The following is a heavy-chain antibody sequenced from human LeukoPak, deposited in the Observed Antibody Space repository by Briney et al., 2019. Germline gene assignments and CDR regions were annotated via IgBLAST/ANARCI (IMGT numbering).Heavy chain of an antibody. CDR2: ISSSSSYI. CDR3: ARGEMATNPLDY. D-gene: IGHD5-24*01. CDR1: GFTFSNYW. V-gene: IGHV3-21*01. J-gene: IGHJ4*02. Sequence: GGSLRLSCAASGFTFSNYWMHWVRQAPGKGLEWVSSISSSSSYIYYADSVKGRFAISRDNAKNSLYLQMNSLRAEDTAVYYCARGEMATNPLDYWGQGTLVTVSS.